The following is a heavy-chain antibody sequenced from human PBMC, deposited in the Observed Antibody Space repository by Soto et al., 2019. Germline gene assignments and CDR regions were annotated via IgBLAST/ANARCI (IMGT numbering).Heavy chain of an antibody. J-gene: IGHJ6*02. CDR2: ISPYNDDT. Sequence: ASVKVSCKASGYTFSIYAISWVLQAPGQGLEWLGWISPYNDDTKYAQKLQGRVFMTTDTPTKTAHLDLRSLRSDDTAVYYCARGGYYDSSGSRDYHYYGMDVWGQGTTVTVSS. CDR3: ARGGYYDSSGSRDYHYYGMDV. D-gene: IGHD3-22*01. CDR1: GYTFSIYA. V-gene: IGHV1-18*01.